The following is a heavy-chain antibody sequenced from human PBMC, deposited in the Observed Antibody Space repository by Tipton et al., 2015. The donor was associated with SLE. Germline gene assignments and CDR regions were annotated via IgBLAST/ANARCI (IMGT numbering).Heavy chain of an antibody. CDR1: GFTFSSNA. CDR3: ATTITVTTAFGY. D-gene: IGHD4-11*01. CDR2: ISYDGSNR. Sequence: SLRLSCAASGFTFSSNAMHWVRQAPGKGLEWVAVISYDGSNRYYADSVKGRFTISRDNSKNTLYLQMNSLRAEDTAVHYCATTITVTTAFGYWGQGTLVTVSS. J-gene: IGHJ4*02. V-gene: IGHV3-30*04.